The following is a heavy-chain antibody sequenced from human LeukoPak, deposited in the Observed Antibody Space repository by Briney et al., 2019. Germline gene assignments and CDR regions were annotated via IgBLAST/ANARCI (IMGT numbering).Heavy chain of an antibody. CDR1: GYTFTGYY. J-gene: IGHJ5*02. Sequence: ASVKVSCKASGYTFTGYYMHWVRQAPGQGLEWMGWINPNSGGTNYAQKFQGRVTMTRDTSISTAYMELSRLRSDDTAVYYCAGGDSSGYYHRINWFDPWGQGTLVTVSS. CDR2: INPNSGGT. D-gene: IGHD3-22*01. CDR3: AGGDSSGYYHRINWFDP. V-gene: IGHV1-2*02.